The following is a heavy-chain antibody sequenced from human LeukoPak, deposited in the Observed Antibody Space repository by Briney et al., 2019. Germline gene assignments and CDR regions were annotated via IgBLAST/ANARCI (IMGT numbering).Heavy chain of an antibody. J-gene: IGHJ4*02. Sequence: ASVKVSCTASGYTFTSYGISWVRQAPGQGLEWMGWISAYNGNTNYAQKLQGRVTMTTDTSTNTAYMELRSLRSDDTAVYYCARGGGIIVVTDEAYDYWGQGTLVTVSS. D-gene: IGHD2-2*01. CDR2: ISAYNGNT. V-gene: IGHV1-18*01. CDR1: GYTFTSYG. CDR3: ARGGGIIVVTDEAYDY.